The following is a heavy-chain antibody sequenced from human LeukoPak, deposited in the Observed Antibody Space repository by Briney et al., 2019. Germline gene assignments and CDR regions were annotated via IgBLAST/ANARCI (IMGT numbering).Heavy chain of an antibody. CDR2: INPSAGST. CDR3: AAPGASGFVGNFWSGPLDF. V-gene: IGHV1-46*01. D-gene: IGHD3-3*01. Sequence: ASVKVSCRASGYTFTSHYMHWVRQAPGQGLEWMGIINPSAGSTSYPQKFQGRVTMIRDTSTSTVYMELSSLRSEDTAVYYCAAPGASGFVGNFWSGPLDFWGQGTLVTVSS. CDR1: GYTFTSHY. J-gene: IGHJ4*02.